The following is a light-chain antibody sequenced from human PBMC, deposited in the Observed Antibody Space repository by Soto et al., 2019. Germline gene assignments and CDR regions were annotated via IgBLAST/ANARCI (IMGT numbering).Light chain of an antibody. Sequence: EIVMTQSPATLSVSPGERATLSCRASKSVYNNLVWYQQKPGQAPRLLIYGASTRATGIPARFSGSGSGTAFTLTISSLQSEDFAVYYCQHYNNWPPVTFGPGTKVDI. CDR2: GAS. CDR3: QHYNNWPPVT. J-gene: IGKJ3*01. V-gene: IGKV3-15*01. CDR1: KSVYNN.